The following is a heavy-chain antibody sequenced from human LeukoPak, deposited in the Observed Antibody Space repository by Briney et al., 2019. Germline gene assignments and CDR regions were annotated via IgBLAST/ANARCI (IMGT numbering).Heavy chain of an antibody. CDR3: ARLWGDSSSSAIYYYYCYMDV. J-gene: IGHJ6*03. CDR1: GGSISSYY. CDR2: IYTSGST. Sequence: SETLSLTCTVSGGSISSYYWSWLRQPPGKGLEWIGNIYTSGSTNYNPSLKSRVTISVDTSKNEVSLKLSSVTAADTAVYYCARLWGDSSSSAIYYYYCYMDVWGKGTTVTVSS. D-gene: IGHD6-6*01. V-gene: IGHV4-4*09.